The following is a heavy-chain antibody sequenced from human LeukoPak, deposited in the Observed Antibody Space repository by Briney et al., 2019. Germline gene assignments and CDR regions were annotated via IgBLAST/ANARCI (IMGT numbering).Heavy chain of an antibody. CDR3: AKEVLGGYSVGYGFAQ. Sequence: SGGSLRLSCAASGFTFSTYGMYWDRQAPGKGLEWVSGISASGGSTYYADSVKGRFTIARDNSKNTVYLQMNSLRADDTALYYCAKEVLGGYSVGYGFAQWGQGTLVTVSS. D-gene: IGHD5/OR15-5a*01. CDR1: GFTFSTYG. CDR2: ISASGGST. J-gene: IGHJ4*02. V-gene: IGHV3-23*01.